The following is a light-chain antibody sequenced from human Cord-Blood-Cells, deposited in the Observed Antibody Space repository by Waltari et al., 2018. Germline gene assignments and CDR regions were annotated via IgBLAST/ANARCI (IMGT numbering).Light chain of an antibody. V-gene: IGKV1-39*01. J-gene: IGKJ2*03. CDR2: AAS. CDR1: QSISSD. CDR3: QQSYSTPYS. Sequence: DIQMTQAPFSLSASVADRVTITCLASQSISSDLNWYQQKPGKAPKLLIYAASSLQSGVPSRFSGSGSWTDFTLTISSLQPEDFATYYCQQSYSTPYSFGQGTKLEIK.